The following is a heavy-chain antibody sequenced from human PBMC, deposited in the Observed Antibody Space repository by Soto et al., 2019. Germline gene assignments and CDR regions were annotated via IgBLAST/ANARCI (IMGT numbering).Heavy chain of an antibody. D-gene: IGHD4-17*01. CDR3: ARDSHTVTLYGMDV. CDR2: ISSSSSYT. J-gene: IGHJ6*02. V-gene: IGHV3-11*05. CDR1: GFTFSDYY. Sequence: PGGSLRLSCAASGFTFSDYYMSWIRQAPGKGLEWVSYISSSSSYTNYADSVKGRFTISRDNAKNSLYLQMNSLRAEDTAVYYCARDSHTVTLYGMDVWGQGTTVTVSS.